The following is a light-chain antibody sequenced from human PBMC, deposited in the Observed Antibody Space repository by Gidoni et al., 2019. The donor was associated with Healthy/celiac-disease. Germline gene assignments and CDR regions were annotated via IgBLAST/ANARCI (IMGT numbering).Light chain of an antibody. Sequence: EIVMTQSPATLSVSPGERATLSCRASQSVSSNLAWYQQNPGQAPRLLIYGASPRATGIPARFSGSGSGTEFTLTISSLQSEDFAVYYCQQYNNWPPAFTFGPGTKVDIK. CDR2: GAS. CDR3: QQYNNWPPAFT. CDR1: QSVSSN. J-gene: IGKJ3*01. V-gene: IGKV3-15*01.